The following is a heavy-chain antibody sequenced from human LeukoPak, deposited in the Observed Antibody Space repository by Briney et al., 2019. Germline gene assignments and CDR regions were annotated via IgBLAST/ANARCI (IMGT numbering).Heavy chain of an antibody. Sequence: ASVKVSCKVSGYTLTAFSMHWVRQAPGKGLEWMGGFDSENGETIYAQKFQGRVTMTRDMSTSTVYMELSSLRSEDTAVYYCARDPRGYSSSWYSRTYYYYYYMDVWGKGTTVTVSS. CDR2: FDSENGET. V-gene: IGHV1-24*01. J-gene: IGHJ6*03. CDR3: ARDPRGYSSSWYSRTYYYYYYMDV. D-gene: IGHD6-13*01. CDR1: GYTLTAFS.